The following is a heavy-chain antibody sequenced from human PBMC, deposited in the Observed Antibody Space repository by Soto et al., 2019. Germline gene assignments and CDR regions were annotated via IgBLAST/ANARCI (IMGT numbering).Heavy chain of an antibody. Sequence: GASVKVSCKASGYTFTGYYMHWVRQAPGQGLEWMGWINPNSGGTNYAQKFQGWVTMTRDTSISTAYMELSRLRSDDTAVYYCARESCSGGSCSPLFGSWGQGTLVTVSS. CDR3: ARESCSGGSCSPLFGS. V-gene: IGHV1-2*04. D-gene: IGHD2-15*01. CDR2: INPNSGGT. CDR1: GYTFTGYY. J-gene: IGHJ4*02.